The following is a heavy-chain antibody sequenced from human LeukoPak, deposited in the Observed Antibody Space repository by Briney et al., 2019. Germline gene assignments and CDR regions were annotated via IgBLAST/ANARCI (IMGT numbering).Heavy chain of an antibody. CDR1: GYTFTSYD. CDR2: MNPNSGNT. D-gene: IGHD3-10*02. V-gene: IGHV1-8*01. Sequence: ASVKVSCKASGYTFTSYDINWVRQATGQGLEWMGWMNPNSGNTGYAQKFQGRVTMTRNTSISTAYMELSSLRSEGTAVYYCARGLFGELSPCYWGQGTLVTVSS. CDR3: ARGLFGELSPCY. J-gene: IGHJ4*02.